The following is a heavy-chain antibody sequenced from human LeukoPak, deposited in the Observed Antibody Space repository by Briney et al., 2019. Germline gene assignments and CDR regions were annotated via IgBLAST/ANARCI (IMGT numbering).Heavy chain of an antibody. CDR1: GFTFSSYW. V-gene: IGHV3-23*01. Sequence: PGGSLRLSCAASGFTFSSYWMSWVRQAPGKGLEWVSAISGSGGSTYYADSVKGRFTISRDNSKNTVYLQMNSLRVDDTAVYYCARRDIVVIVSASDYWGQGTLVTVSS. CDR3: ARRDIVVIVSASDY. J-gene: IGHJ4*02. D-gene: IGHD2-15*01. CDR2: ISGSGGST.